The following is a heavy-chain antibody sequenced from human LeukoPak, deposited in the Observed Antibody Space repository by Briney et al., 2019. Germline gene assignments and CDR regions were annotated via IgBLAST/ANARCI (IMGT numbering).Heavy chain of an antibody. CDR3: ATSSGYDYLGFDY. J-gene: IGHJ4*02. V-gene: IGHV3-53*01. CDR2: IYSGGST. CDR1: GFTVSSNY. D-gene: IGHD5-12*01. Sequence: GGSLRLSCAASGFTVSSNYMSWVRQAPGKGLEWVSVIYSGGSTYYADSVKGRFTISRDNSKNTLYLQMNSLRAEDTAVYYCATSSGYDYLGFDYWGQGTLVTVSS.